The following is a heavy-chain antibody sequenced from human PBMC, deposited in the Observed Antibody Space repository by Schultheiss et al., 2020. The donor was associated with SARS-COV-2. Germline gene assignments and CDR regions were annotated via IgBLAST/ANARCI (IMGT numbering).Heavy chain of an antibody. V-gene: IGHV3-33*08. CDR1: GFTFSSYS. CDR3: TTEGGGFDY. J-gene: IGHJ4*02. CDR2: IWYDGSNK. Sequence: GGSLRLSCAASGFTFSSYSMNWVRQAPGKGLEWVAVIWYDGSNKYYADSVKGRFTISRDNSKNTLYLQMNSLKTEDTAVYYCTTEGGGFDYWGQGTLVTVSS. D-gene: IGHD3-16*01.